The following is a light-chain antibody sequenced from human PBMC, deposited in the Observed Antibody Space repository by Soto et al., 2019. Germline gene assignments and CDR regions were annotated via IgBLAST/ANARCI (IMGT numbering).Light chain of an antibody. CDR3: QVWDSSLRV. Sequence: SYELTQPPSVSVAPGKTARITCGGNNIGSKSVHWYQHKPGQAPVLVIYYDSDRPSGIPERFSGSNSGNTATLTISRVEAGDEADYYCQVWDSSLRVFGGGTQLTVL. J-gene: IGLJ7*01. CDR2: YDS. V-gene: IGLV3-21*04. CDR1: NIGSKS.